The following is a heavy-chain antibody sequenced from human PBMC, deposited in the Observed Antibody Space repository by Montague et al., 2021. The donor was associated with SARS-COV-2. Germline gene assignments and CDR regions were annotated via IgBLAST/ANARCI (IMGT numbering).Heavy chain of an antibody. CDR1: GFTLSNYA. CDR2: ISCDTINI. D-gene: IGHD1-14*01. V-gene: IGHV3-9*01. CDR3: ANYLRPITLAYFDY. J-gene: IGHJ4*02. Sequence: SLRLSCAASGFTLSNYAMPWVRQAPGKGLEWVSAISCDTINIDYADSVKGRFTISRDNAKNSLYLQMNNLRAEDTALYFCANYLRPITLAYFDYWGQGALVTVSS.